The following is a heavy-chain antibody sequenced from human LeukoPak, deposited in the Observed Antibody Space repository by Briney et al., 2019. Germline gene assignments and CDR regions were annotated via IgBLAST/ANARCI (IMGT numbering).Heavy chain of an antibody. V-gene: IGHV4-59*01. J-gene: IGHJ4*02. CDR2: IYYSGST. Sequence: PSETLSLTCTVSGGSISTYFWSWIRQPPGKGLEWIGYIYYSGSTNYNPSLKSRVMISVDTSKNQFSLKLSSVTAADTAVYYCARDRHSTGPFDYWGQGTLVTVSS. D-gene: IGHD5-18*01. CDR3: ARDRHSTGPFDY. CDR1: GGSISTYF.